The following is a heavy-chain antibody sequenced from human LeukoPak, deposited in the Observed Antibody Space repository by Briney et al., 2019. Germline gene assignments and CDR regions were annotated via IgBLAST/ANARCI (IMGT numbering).Heavy chain of an antibody. CDR2: IYDSGST. D-gene: IGHD2-15*01. Sequence: PSETLSLTCTVSGGSISSYYWSWIRQPPGKGLEWIGYIYDSGSTNYNPSLKSRVTISVDTSKNQFSLKLSSVTAADTAVYYCARDHVSYCSGGNCKGWFDPWGQGTLVTVSS. J-gene: IGHJ5*02. V-gene: IGHV4-59*01. CDR3: ARDHVSYCSGGNCKGWFDP. CDR1: GGSISSYY.